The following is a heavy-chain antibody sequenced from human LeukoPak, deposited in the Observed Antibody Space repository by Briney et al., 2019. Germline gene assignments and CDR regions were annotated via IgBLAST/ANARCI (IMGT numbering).Heavy chain of an antibody. V-gene: IGHV1-8*01. CDR2: MNPNSGNT. CDR3: ARSIFGVVSYGMDV. J-gene: IGHJ6*02. D-gene: IGHD3-3*01. CDR1: GCTFTSYD. Sequence: ASVKVSCKASGCTFTSYDINWVRQATGQGLEWMGWMNPNSGNTGYAQKFQGRVTMTRNTSISTAYMELSSLRSEDTAVYYCARSIFGVVSYGMDVWGQGTTVTVSS.